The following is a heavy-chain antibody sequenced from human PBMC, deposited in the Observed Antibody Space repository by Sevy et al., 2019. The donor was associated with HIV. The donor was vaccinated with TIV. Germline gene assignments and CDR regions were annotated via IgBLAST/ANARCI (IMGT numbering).Heavy chain of an antibody. Sequence: VGSLRLSCAASGFTFSKYSMSWVRQPPGKGLEWVSTLSFGCGEINYADSVKGRFTISRDNSKSSVYLQMNNLRPEDTAVYYCAREGCTKPHDYWGQETLVTVSS. D-gene: IGHD2-8*01. V-gene: IGHV3-23*01. CDR2: LSFGCGEI. CDR3: AREGCTKPHDY. CDR1: GFTFSKYS. J-gene: IGHJ4*02.